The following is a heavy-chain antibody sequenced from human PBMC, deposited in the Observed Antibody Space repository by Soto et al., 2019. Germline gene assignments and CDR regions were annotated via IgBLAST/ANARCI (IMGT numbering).Heavy chain of an antibody. Sequence: PGESLKISCKGSGYSFTSYWIGWVRQMPGKGLEWMGIIYPGDSDTRYSPSFQGQVTISADKSISTAYLQWSSLKASDTAMYYCALIAAAGTDDYYYYGMDVWGQGTTVTVSS. CDR1: GYSFTSYW. CDR2: IYPGDSDT. V-gene: IGHV5-51*01. CDR3: ALIAAAGTDDYYYYGMDV. D-gene: IGHD6-13*01. J-gene: IGHJ6*02.